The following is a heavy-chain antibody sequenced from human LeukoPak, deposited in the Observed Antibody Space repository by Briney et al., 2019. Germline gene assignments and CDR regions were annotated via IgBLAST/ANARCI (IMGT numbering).Heavy chain of an antibody. J-gene: IGHJ4*02. D-gene: IGHD2-15*01. V-gene: IGHV3-30*02. CDR1: GFTFSSYG. Sequence: TGGSLRLSCAASGFTFSSYGMHWVRQAPGKGLEWVAFIRYDGSNKYYADSVKGRFTISRDNSKNTLYLQMNSLRAEDTAVYYCAKEEGYCSGGSCYFDYWGQGTLVTVSS. CDR2: IRYDGSNK. CDR3: AKEEGYCSGGSCYFDY.